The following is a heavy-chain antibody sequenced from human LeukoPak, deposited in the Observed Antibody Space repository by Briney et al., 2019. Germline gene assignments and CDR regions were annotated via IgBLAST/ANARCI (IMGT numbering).Heavy chain of an antibody. CDR2: IIPIFGTA. CDR1: GGTFSSYA. D-gene: IGHD2-2*01. CDR3: ARTYCSSTSCLTRYYYYYGMDV. Sequence: SVKVSCKASGGTFSSYAISWVRQAPGQGLEWMGGIIPIFGTANYAQKFQGRVTITVDESTSTAYMELSSLRSEDTAVYYCARTYCSSTSCLTRYYYYYGMDVWGQGTTVTVSS. V-gene: IGHV1-69*13. J-gene: IGHJ6*02.